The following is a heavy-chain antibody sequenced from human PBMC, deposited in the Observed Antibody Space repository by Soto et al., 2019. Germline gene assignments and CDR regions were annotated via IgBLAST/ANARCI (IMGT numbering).Heavy chain of an antibody. CDR2: IYWDDSK. Sequence: QITLKESGPTLVKPTQTLTLTCTFSEFSLTTSGVGVGWIRQPPGKALEWLAVIYWDDSKHYSPSLKSRLTITKDTSKNQVVLTMPNMDPVDTATYYCTHKGYGDYPLDYWGQGTLVTVSS. CDR1: EFSLTTSGVG. J-gene: IGHJ4*02. D-gene: IGHD4-17*01. V-gene: IGHV2-5*02. CDR3: THKGYGDYPLDY.